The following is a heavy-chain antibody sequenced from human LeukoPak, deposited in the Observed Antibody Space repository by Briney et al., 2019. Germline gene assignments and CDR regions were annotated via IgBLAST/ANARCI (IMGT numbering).Heavy chain of an antibody. CDR2: IYTSGST. D-gene: IGHD3-9*01. V-gene: IGHV4-4*07. CDR1: GGSISSYY. CDR3: AREHAGYDILTVYYKSGSLDY. J-gene: IGHJ4*02. Sequence: SETLSLTCTVSGGSISSYYWSWIRQPPGKGLEWIGRIYTSGSTHYNPSLKSRVTMSVDTCKNHFSPKLSSVTAAETAVYYCAREHAGYDILTVYYKSGSLDYWGQGTLVTVSS.